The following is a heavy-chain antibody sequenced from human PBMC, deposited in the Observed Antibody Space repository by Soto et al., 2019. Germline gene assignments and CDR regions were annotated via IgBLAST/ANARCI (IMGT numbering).Heavy chain of an antibody. V-gene: IGHV1-18*01. CDR3: ARDDYVSGTYSEY. CDR2: ISTYNGNT. J-gene: IGHJ4*02. D-gene: IGHD3-10*01. Sequence: ASVKVSCKASGYTFTSYGISWVRQAPGQGLEWMGWISTYNGNTDYAQKLQGRVTMTTDTSTSTAYMELRNLRSDDTAMYYCARDDYVSGTYSEYWGQGTPVTVSS. CDR1: GYTFTSYG.